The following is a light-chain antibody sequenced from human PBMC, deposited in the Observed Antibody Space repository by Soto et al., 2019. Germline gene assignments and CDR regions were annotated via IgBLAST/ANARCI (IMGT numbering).Light chain of an antibody. Sequence: DIQMTQSPSSLSASVGDRVTITCQASQNINNYLNWYQQKPGKAPKLLIYAASTLQSGVPSRFSGSGSGTDFTFTIRRLQPEDIATYYCQQYENLPTFGQGTRLEIK. CDR2: AAS. CDR1: QNINNY. J-gene: IGKJ5*01. CDR3: QQYENLPT. V-gene: IGKV1-33*01.